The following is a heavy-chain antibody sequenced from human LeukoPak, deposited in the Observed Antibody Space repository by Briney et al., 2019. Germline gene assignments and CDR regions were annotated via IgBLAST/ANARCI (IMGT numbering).Heavy chain of an antibody. D-gene: IGHD6-19*01. J-gene: IGHJ4*02. CDR1: GGSISSSDFY. CDR3: VRHHLSYSSGWYG. V-gene: IGHV4-39*01. Sequence: SETLSLTCSVSGGSISSSDFYWGWIRQPPGKGLEWIGSTFYSGSTNYNPSLKSRVTISVDTSKNQFSLKVTSVTAADTAVYYCVRHHLSYSSGWYGWGQGTLATVSS. CDR2: TFYSGST.